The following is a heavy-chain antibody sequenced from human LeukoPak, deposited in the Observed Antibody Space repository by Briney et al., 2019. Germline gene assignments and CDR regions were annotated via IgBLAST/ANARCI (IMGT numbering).Heavy chain of an antibody. CDR2: INSDGSVT. V-gene: IGHV3-74*01. Sequence: GGSLRLSCAASGFTFTNYWMHWVRQAPGEGLVWFSRINSDGSVTRYADSVKGRFTISRDNAKNTVFLQMNSLRTEDTAVYYCARDRGALDYWGQGTLVTVSS. CDR1: GFTFTNYW. D-gene: IGHD1-26*01. J-gene: IGHJ4*02. CDR3: ARDRGALDY.